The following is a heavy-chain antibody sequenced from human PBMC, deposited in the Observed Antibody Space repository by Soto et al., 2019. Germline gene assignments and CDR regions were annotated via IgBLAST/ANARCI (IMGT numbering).Heavy chain of an antibody. V-gene: IGHV4-39*01. D-gene: IGHD6-13*01. CDR1: GGSITGGSISSTTYY. J-gene: IGHJ4*02. CDR3: ARSQMPDSSSWFKSWSDPYYFDY. CDR2: FFIGGNT. Sequence: SETLSLTCTVSGGSITGGSISSTTYYWGWMRQPPGKGLEWIASFFIGGNTYYNPSLKSRVTTSVDTSKNQFSLKLSSVTAADTAVYYCARSQMPDSSSWFKSWSDPYYFDYWGQGTLVTVSS.